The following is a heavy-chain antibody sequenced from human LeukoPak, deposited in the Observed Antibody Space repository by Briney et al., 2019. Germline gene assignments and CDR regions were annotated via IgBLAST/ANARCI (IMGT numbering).Heavy chain of an antibody. V-gene: IGHV1-46*01. CDR1: GYTFTSYY. CDR3: AREDSSGYYFDY. CDR2: INPSGGST. D-gene: IGHD3-22*01. Sequence: GASVKVSCKASGYTFTSYYMHWVRQAPGQGLEWMGIINPSGGSTSYAQKFQGRVTMTRDTSISTAYMELSRLRSDDTAVYYCAREDSSGYYFDYWGQGTLVTVSS. J-gene: IGHJ4*02.